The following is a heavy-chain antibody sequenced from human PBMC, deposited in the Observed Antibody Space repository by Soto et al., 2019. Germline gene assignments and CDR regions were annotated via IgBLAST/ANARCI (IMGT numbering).Heavy chain of an antibody. J-gene: IGHJ4*02. Sequence: SETLSLTCAVSGGSISSGGYSWSWIRQPPGKGLEWIGYIYHSGSTYYNPSLKSRVTISVDTSKNQFSLKLSSVTAADTAVYYCLRLLPYISSVYVGFEYWGQGTLVTVSP. CDR1: GGSISSGGYS. V-gene: IGHV4-30-2*02. CDR3: LRLLPYISSVYVGFEY. CDR2: IYHSGST. D-gene: IGHD3-22*01.